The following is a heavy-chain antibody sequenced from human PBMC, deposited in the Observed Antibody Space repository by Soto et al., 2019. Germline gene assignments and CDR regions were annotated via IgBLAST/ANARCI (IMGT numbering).Heavy chain of an antibody. V-gene: IGHV3-23*01. J-gene: IGHJ4*02. CDR3: RKGGYRGYDGGIGY. CDR2: ISGSGGST. D-gene: IGHD5-12*01. CDR1: GFTFSSYA. Sequence: GGSLRLSCAASGFTFSSYAMSWVRQAPGKGLEWVSAISGSGGSTYYADSVKGRFTISRDNSKNTLYPQMNSLRAEDTAVYYCRKGGYRGYDGGIGYWGQGTLGPVS.